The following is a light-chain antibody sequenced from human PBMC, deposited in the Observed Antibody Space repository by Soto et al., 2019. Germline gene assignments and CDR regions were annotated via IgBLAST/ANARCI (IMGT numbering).Light chain of an antibody. V-gene: IGKV1-5*03. J-gene: IGKJ1*01. CDR2: QAS. Sequence: SQTAQSSSTLSASVGDRVTNTCRASQSIVGWLAWYQQKPGKAPKLLIYQASNLQSGVPSRFSGSGSGTEFTLTISSLQPDDFATYYCQQYSTYSTFGQGTKVDIK. CDR3: QQYSTYST. CDR1: QSIVGW.